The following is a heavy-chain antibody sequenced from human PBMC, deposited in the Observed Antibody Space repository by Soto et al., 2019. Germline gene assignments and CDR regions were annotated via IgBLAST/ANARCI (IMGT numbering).Heavy chain of an antibody. CDR3: AKHEGYCSTTTCSNFDH. CDR1: VFTFTSYG. V-gene: IGHV5-51*01. Sequence: SLKISCNVXVFTFTSYGIAFVRQMPGKGLEWVGIIYPGDSDSSYSPSFQGQVTISADKSINTAYLHWSSLKASDTAIYYCAKHEGYCSTTTCSNFDHWGQGTLVTVSP. D-gene: IGHD2-2*01. J-gene: IGHJ4*02. CDR2: IYPGDSDS.